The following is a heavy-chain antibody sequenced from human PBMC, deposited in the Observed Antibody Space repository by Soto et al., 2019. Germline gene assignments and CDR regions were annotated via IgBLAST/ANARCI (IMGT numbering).Heavy chain of an antibody. CDR3: AKDLYDSSPYYGMDV. D-gene: IGHD3-22*01. Sequence: EVQLVESGGGLVQPGRSLRLSCAASGFTFDDYAMHWVRQAPGKGLEWVSGISWNSGSIGYADSVKGRFTISRDNAKNSLSLQMNRLRAEDTALYYCAKDLYDSSPYYGMDVWGQGTTVTVSS. CDR1: GFTFDDYA. V-gene: IGHV3-9*01. CDR2: ISWNSGSI. J-gene: IGHJ6*02.